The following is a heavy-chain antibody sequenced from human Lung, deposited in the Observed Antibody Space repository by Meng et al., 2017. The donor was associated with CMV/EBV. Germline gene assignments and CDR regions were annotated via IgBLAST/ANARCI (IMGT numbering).Heavy chain of an antibody. Sequence: EVQLLESXXGLVQXGGSLRLSXSASGFTFGSYAMSWVRQAPGKGLEWVSAISGSGGSTYYADSVKGRFTISRDNSKNTLYLQMNSLRAEDTAVYYCAKVVSYDFWSGYSPVDYWGQGTMVTVSS. CDR1: GFTFGSYA. CDR2: ISGSGGST. CDR3: AKVVSYDFWSGYSPVDY. J-gene: IGHJ4*02. D-gene: IGHD3-3*01. V-gene: IGHV3-23*01.